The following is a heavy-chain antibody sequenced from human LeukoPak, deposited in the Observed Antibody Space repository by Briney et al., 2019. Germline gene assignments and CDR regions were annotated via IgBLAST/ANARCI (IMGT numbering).Heavy chain of an antibody. D-gene: IGHD5-12*01. V-gene: IGHV4-34*01. CDR2: INHSGST. Sequence: SETLSLTCAVYGGSFSGYYWSWIRQPPGKGLEWIGEINHSGSTNYNPSLKSRVAISVDPSNNHFSLKLSSVTAADTAVYYCASHPTKYSAYEGIGWGQGTLVTVSS. CDR3: ASHPTKYSAYEGIG. CDR1: GGSFSGYY. J-gene: IGHJ4*02.